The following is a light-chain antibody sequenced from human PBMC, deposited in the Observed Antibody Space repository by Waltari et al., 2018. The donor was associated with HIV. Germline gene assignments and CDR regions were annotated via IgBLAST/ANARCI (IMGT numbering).Light chain of an antibody. CDR2: EGI. CDR1: SRDGGCYNL. J-gene: IGLJ3*02. V-gene: IGLV2-23*01. Sequence: QSALTQPASVSGSPGQSITLSCTGSSRDGGCYNLVSWYQQPPGKAPKLMIYEGIKRPSGVSNRFSGSKSGNTASLTISGLQAEDEADYYCCSYAGSSNWVFGGGTKLTVL. CDR3: CSYAGSSNWV.